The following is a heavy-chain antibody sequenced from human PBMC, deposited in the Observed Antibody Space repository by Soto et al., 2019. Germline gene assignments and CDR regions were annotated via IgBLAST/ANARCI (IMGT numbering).Heavy chain of an antibody. CDR2: ILSTDAK. J-gene: IGHJ4*02. CDR3: ARLSALVLTGSYYLDY. V-gene: IGHV2-26*01. Sequence: QVTLKESGPVLVKPTETLTLTCNVADFSLTNARMGVSWIRQPPGKALEWLAHILSTDAKSYGTSLKNRLTISRDTSRSQVVLTMTNMDPEDTATYYCARLSALVLTGSYYLDYWGQGTLVTVSS. CDR1: DFSLTNARMG. D-gene: IGHD3-9*01.